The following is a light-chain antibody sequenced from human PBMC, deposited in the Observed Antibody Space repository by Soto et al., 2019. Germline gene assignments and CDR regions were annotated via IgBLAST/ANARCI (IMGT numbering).Light chain of an antibody. Sequence: EIVLTQSPGTLSLSPGEGTTLSCRASQSVSSNFLDWYQQKPGQAPRLLIYGASSRATGIPDRFSGSGSGTDFTLTISRLEPEDFAVYYCQQYETSPRTFGQRTK. CDR2: GAS. CDR3: QQYETSPRT. J-gene: IGKJ1*01. CDR1: QSVSSNF. V-gene: IGKV3-20*01.